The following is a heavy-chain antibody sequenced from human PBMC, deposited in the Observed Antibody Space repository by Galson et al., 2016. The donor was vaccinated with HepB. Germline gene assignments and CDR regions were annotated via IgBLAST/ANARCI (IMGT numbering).Heavy chain of an antibody. Sequence: SLRLSCAASGFTFITYAMSWVRQAPGKGLEWVSTISGSGRSTYYADSVKGRFTISRDNSKNTLYLQMNSLRVEDTAVYYCAKGGPQAMITFGGFIADFDYWGQGALVTVSS. CDR1: GFTFITYA. CDR2: ISGSGRST. CDR3: AKGGPQAMITFGGFIADFDY. J-gene: IGHJ4*02. D-gene: IGHD3-16*02. V-gene: IGHV3-23*01.